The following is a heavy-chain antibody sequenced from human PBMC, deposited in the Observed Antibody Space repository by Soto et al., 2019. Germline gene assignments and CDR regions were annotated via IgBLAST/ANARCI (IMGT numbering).Heavy chain of an antibody. CDR3: AGKEGYYGSGSYYY. Sequence: QLQLQESGPGLVKPSETLSLTCTVSGGSISSSSYYWGWIRQPPGKGLEWIGSIYYSGSTYYNPSLKSRVTISVDTSKNQFSLKLSSVTAADTAVYYCAGKEGYYGSGSYYYWGQGTLVTVSS. CDR1: GGSISSSSYY. J-gene: IGHJ4*02. CDR2: IYYSGST. D-gene: IGHD3-10*01. V-gene: IGHV4-39*01.